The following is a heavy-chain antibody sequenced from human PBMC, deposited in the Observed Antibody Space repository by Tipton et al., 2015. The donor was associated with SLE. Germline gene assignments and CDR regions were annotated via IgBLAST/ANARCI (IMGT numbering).Heavy chain of an antibody. Sequence: GLVKPSETLSLTCAVSGGSISTYYWSWIRLPAGKGLEWIGRVSTTGNNNNNPSLKSRVTMSVDTSKNQVSLKLASVNAADTAVYYCAGDGSVSPLDVWGQG. CDR3: AGDGSVSPLDV. D-gene: IGHD5/OR15-5a*01. V-gene: IGHV4-4*07. J-gene: IGHJ3*01. CDR2: VSTTGNN. CDR1: GGSISTYY.